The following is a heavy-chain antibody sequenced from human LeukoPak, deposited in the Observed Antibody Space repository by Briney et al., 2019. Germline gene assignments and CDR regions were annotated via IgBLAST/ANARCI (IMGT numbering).Heavy chain of an antibody. Sequence: SVKVSCKASGGTFSCYAISWVRQAPGQGLEWMGGIIHIFGTANYAQKFKGRVTITADESTSTAYMELSSLRSEDTAVYYCARDPPGDYYYYYGMDVWGQGTTVTVSS. D-gene: IGHD4-17*01. CDR2: IIHIFGTA. CDR3: ARDPPGDYYYYYGMDV. J-gene: IGHJ6*02. CDR1: GGTFSCYA. V-gene: IGHV1-69*13.